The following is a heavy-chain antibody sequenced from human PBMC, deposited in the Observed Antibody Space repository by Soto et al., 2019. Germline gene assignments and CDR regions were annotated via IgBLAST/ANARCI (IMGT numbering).Heavy chain of an antibody. CDR1: GFICSSYD. V-gene: IGHV3-23*01. J-gene: IGHJ3*02. D-gene: IGHD2-8*02. CDR3: AKATATGGGAFEI. CDR2: ILVGGST. Sequence: GGSLRLSCAVSGFICSSYDMSWVRQAPGKGLEWVSTILVGGSTHYEDSVKGRFTISRDTSRNTVYLQMNSLTAGDTAVYYCAKATATGGGAFEICGQGTMVTVSS.